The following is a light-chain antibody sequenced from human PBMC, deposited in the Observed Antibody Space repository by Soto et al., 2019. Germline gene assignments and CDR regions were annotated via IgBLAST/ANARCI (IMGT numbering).Light chain of an antibody. V-gene: IGKV3-11*01. CDR2: DVS. J-gene: IGKJ1*01. CDR1: QSVFTY. Sequence: EIVLTQSPATLSLSPGERATLSCRASQSVFTYLAWYQQKPGQAPRLLIYDVSDRAAGIPARFSGTGSGTDFTLPSSSLEPEYFEIYYCRQRANWPGNFGQGTQVAIK. CDR3: RQRANWPGN.